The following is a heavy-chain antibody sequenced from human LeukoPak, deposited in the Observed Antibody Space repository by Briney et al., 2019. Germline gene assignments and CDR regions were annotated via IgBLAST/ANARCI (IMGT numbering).Heavy chain of an antibody. CDR1: GGSRINAGW. V-gene: IGHV4-4*02. CDR2: IFHSGNT. D-gene: IGHD3-16*01. Sequence: PSGTLSLTCDVSGGSRINAGWWGWVRQPPGKGLEWIGEIFHSGNTKYNPSLESRVTISVDKSNHQFTLEMKSVTAADTAIYYCARDLGYYYGLDIWSRGTTVTVSS. CDR3: ARDLGYYYGLDI. J-gene: IGHJ6*02.